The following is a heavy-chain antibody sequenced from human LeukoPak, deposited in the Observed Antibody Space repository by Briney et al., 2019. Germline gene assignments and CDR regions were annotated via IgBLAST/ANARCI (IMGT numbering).Heavy chain of an antibody. CDR2: NYFSRST. CDR1: GGSMSNYY. D-gene: IGHD5-24*01. J-gene: IGHJ6*02. CDR3: ARGAATRNYYGMDV. Sequence: SETLTLTCTVPGGSMSNYYWSWIRQPPGKGLHWIGYNYFSRSTNYNPSLKSRVTISVDTSMNQFSLKLSTVTAADTAVYYCARGAATRNYYGMDVWGQGTTVTVSS. V-gene: IGHV4-59*01.